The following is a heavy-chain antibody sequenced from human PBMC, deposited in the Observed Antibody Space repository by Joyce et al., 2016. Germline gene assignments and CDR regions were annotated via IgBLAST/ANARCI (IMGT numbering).Heavy chain of an antibody. J-gene: IGHJ4*02. D-gene: IGHD5-24*01. CDR3: AREDDLFDY. Sequence: QVQLVQSGAEVKKPGASVKVSCKASGYTLAAYYMHWVRQAPGQGLEWMGWINPNTGDTKYAQKVQGRVTMTRDTSISTVHMELSRLRSDDTAVYYCAREDDLFDYWGQGTLVTVSS. CDR2: INPNTGDT. CDR1: GYTLAAYY. V-gene: IGHV1-2*02.